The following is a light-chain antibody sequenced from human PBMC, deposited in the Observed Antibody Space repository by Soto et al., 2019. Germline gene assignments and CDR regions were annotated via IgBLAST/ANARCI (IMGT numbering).Light chain of an antibody. CDR3: QQYGTSPPWT. V-gene: IGKV3-20*01. Sequence: EIVLTQSPGTLSLSPGERATLSCRASQSVTSNYLAWYQQKPGQAPRLLIYAASRRAPGIPDRFSASGSGTDFTLPISRLEPEDFAVYFCQQYGTSPPWTFGQGAKVDIK. J-gene: IGKJ1*01. CDR1: QSVTSNY. CDR2: AAS.